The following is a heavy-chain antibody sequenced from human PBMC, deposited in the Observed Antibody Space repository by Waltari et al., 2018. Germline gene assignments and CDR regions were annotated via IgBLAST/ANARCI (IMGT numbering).Heavy chain of an antibody. V-gene: IGHV3-30-3*01. Sequence: QVQLVESGGGVVQPGRSLRPAWAASGFTFRTDAIHWVRQAPGKGMEWVALISYDGNNKYYADSVKGRFTISRDNSKNTLYLQLNSLRAEDTAVYYCARDGTSYDFWSGYFDSWGQGTLVTVSS. CDR3: ARDGTSYDFWSGYFDS. CDR1: GFTFRTDA. D-gene: IGHD3-3*01. J-gene: IGHJ5*01. CDR2: ISYDGNNK.